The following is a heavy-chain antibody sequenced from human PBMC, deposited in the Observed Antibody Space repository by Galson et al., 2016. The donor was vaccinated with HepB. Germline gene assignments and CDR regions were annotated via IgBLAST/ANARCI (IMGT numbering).Heavy chain of an antibody. J-gene: IGHJ6*02. Sequence: QSGAEVKQPGESLRISCKGSGYSFTNNWINWVRQVPGKGLEWMGRIDPTDSFTNYGPSFHGHVTFSTDKSISTAYLQWSSLKASDIAIYYCARQVVTTLSGYYYGMDVWGQGTTVTVSS. D-gene: IGHD5-12*01. V-gene: IGHV5-10-1*01. CDR2: IDPTDSFT. CDR1: GYSFTNNW. CDR3: ARQVVTTLSGYYYGMDV.